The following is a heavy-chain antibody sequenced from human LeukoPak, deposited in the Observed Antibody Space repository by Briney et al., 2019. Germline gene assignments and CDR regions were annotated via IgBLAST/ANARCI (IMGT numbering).Heavy chain of an antibody. V-gene: IGHV3-21*01. CDR2: ISSGSSYI. D-gene: IGHD3-10*01. CDR3: ARVYNSGSYYFDY. CDR1: GFTFSSFS. Sequence: PGGSLRPSCAASGFTFSSFSMNWVRQAPGKGLEWVSSISSGSSYIYYADSVKGRFTISRDNAKNSLYLQMNSLRAEDTAVYYCARVYNSGSYYFDYSGQGILVTVSS. J-gene: IGHJ4*02.